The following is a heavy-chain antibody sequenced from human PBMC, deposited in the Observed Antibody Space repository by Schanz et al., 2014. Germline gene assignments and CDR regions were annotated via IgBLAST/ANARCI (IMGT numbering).Heavy chain of an antibody. J-gene: IGHJ4*02. CDR1: GFIFSNFA. V-gene: IGHV3-23*04. Sequence: EVQLVESGGGLVQPGGSLRLSCAASGFIFSNFAMEWVRQAPGKGLEWVSAISGSGAGTYYADSVKGRFTFSRDNSKNTLYLQMNSLRAEDTAVYYCTGWNGYQLLYPARRGQGTLVTVSS. D-gene: IGHD2-2*02. CDR3: TGWNGYQLLYPAR. CDR2: ISGSGAGT.